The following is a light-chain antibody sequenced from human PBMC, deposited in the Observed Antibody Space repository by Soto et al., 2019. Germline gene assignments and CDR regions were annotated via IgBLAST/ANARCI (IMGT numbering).Light chain of an antibody. CDR1: SSDVGTYNH. J-gene: IGLJ1*01. CDR3: SSYTTSTTLWV. CDR2: DVS. Sequence: QSALTQPASVSGSPGQSITISCTGTSSDVGTYNHVSWYQQHPGKAPKLMIYDVSNRPSGVSNRFSGSKSGNTASLTISGLQAEDEADYYCSSYTTSTTLWVFGTGTKLTVL. V-gene: IGLV2-14*01.